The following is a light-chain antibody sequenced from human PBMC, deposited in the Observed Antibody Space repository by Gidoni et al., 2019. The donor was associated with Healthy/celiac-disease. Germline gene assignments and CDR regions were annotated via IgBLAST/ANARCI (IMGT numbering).Light chain of an antibody. CDR3: CSYAGSSTHVV. V-gene: IGLV2-23*02. J-gene: IGLJ2*01. CDR1: SSDVGTYNL. CDR2: EVN. Sequence: QSPLTQPASVSGSPGQSITISCTGTSSDVGTYNLVSWYQQHPGKAPKLTIYEVNKRPSGVSNRFSGSKSGNTASLTISGLQAEDEADYYCCSYAGSSTHVVSGGGTKLTVL.